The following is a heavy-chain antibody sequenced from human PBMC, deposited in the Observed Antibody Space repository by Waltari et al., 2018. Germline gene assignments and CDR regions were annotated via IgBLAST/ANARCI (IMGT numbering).Heavy chain of an antibody. CDR3: AKRGSGQQRRYYYYMDV. V-gene: IGHV3-23*04. CDR2: ISGSGGST. J-gene: IGHJ6*03. D-gene: IGHD6-13*01. Sequence: EVQLVESGGGLVQPGGSLRLSCAASGFTFSSYAMSWVRQAPGKGLEWVSAISGSGGSTYYADSVKGRFTISRDNSKNTLYLQMNSLRAEDTAVYYCAKRGSGQQRRYYYYMDVWGKGTTVTVSS. CDR1: GFTFSSYA.